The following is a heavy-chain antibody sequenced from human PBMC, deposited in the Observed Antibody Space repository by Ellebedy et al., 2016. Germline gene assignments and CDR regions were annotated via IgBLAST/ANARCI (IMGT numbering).Heavy chain of an antibody. CDR3: AKHETDGDYYFDL. V-gene: IGHV3-23*01. J-gene: IGHJ2*01. CDR1: GFTFKTYA. CDR2: LSGSGPKT. D-gene: IGHD2-21*01. Sequence: GESLKISCAASGFTFKTYAMSWVRQAPGEGLEWVSTLSGSGPKTYYADSVQGRFNISRDNSKSTLYLQMNSLRAEDTAVYYCAKHETDGDYYFDLWGRGTLVTVSS.